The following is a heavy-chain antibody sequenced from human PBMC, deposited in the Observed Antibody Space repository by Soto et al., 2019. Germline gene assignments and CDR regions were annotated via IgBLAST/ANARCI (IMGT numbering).Heavy chain of an antibody. CDR1: GFTFSNYD. V-gene: IGHV3-13*01. Sequence: EVQLVESGGGLVQPGGSLRLSCAASGFTFSNYDMFWVRQVAGKGLEWVSYITTGDGTSYPDSVQGRFTISRETAKNSLYLQMNDLRAGDTAIYYCARVAQDFGALDLWGQGTTVTVSS. CDR3: ARVAQDFGALDL. D-gene: IGHD3-16*01. J-gene: IGHJ3*01. CDR2: ITTGDGT.